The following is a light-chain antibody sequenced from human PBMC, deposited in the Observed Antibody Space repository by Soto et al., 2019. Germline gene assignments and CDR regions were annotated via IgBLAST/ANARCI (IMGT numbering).Light chain of an antibody. CDR3: QTWGTGIQV. V-gene: IGLV4-69*02. CDR2: LNSDGRH. Sequence: QLVLTQSPSASASLGASVRLTCTLISGHSSYTIAWHQQQPEKGPRYLMNLNSDGRHSKGDGVPDRFSGSSSGAERYLTISRLQSEDEADYYCQTWGTGIQVFGGGTKLTVL. J-gene: IGLJ2*01. CDR1: SGHSSYT.